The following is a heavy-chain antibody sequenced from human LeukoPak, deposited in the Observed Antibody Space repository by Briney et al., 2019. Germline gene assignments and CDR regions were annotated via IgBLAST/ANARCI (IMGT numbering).Heavy chain of an antibody. V-gene: IGHV3-30*18. J-gene: IGHJ5*02. CDR2: ISYDGSNK. CDR1: GFTFSNYG. Sequence: PGRSLRLSCAASGFTFSNYGMHWVRQAPGKGLEWVAVISYDGSNKYYADSVKGRFTISRDNSKNTLYLQMNSLRAEDTAVYYCAKDLPWFDPWGQGTLVTVSS. CDR3: AKDLPWFDP.